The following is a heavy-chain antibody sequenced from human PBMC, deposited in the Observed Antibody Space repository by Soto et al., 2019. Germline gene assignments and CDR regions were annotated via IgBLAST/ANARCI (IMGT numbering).Heavy chain of an antibody. Sequence: ASVKVSCKASGYTFTSYYMHWVRQAPGQGLEWMGIINPSGGSTSYAQKFQGRVTMTRDTSTSTVYMELSSLRSEDTAVYYCARAYSSSPVYYGMDVWGQGTTVTVSS. CDR3: ARAYSSSPVYYGMDV. J-gene: IGHJ6*02. CDR2: INPSGGST. D-gene: IGHD6-6*01. V-gene: IGHV1-46*01. CDR1: GYTFTSYY.